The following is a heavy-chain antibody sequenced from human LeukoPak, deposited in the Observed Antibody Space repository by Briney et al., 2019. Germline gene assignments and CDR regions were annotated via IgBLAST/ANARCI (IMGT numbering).Heavy chain of an antibody. CDR1: GFTFSSYW. CDR2: NASDGSST. V-gene: IGHV3-74*01. CDR3: ARGRPHGNDY. J-gene: IGHJ4*02. D-gene: IGHD4-23*01. Sequence: GGSLRLSCAASGFTFSSYWMNWVRQAPGKGLVWVSRNASDGSSTTYADSVKGRFSISRDNAKNTLYLQMNSLRVEDTAVYYCARGRPHGNDYWGQGTLVTVSS.